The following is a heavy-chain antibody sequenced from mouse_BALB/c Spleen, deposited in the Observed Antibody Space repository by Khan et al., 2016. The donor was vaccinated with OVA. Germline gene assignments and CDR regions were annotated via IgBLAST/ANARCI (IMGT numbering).Heavy chain of an antibody. CDR2: ISYSGST. CDR1: GFSITSGYG. J-gene: IGHJ2*01. CDR3: DITARITY. Sequence: EVQLQESGPGLVKPSQSLSLTCTVTGFSITSGYGWNWLRQFPGNKLEWMGYISYSGSTNYNPTLKSRISITRDTSKNQLFLQLNSVTTEDTATYYCDITARITYWGQGTTLTVSS. D-gene: IGHD1-2*01. V-gene: IGHV3-2*02.